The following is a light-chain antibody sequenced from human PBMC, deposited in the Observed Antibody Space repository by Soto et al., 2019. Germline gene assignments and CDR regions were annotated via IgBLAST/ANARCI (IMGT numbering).Light chain of an antibody. J-gene: IGKJ5*01. CDR2: GET. CDR3: LKYGSPKHT. Sequence: EIVLTQSPGTMSLSPGKRASLSCRASQRVSSNYLAWYQQKPGQASRLVLSGETNRASDNQDRFSGSGSWTDFTLTIRRMEPEDFAVYYRLKYGSPKHTFGHGKRLAIK. CDR1: QRVSSNY. V-gene: IGKV3-20*01.